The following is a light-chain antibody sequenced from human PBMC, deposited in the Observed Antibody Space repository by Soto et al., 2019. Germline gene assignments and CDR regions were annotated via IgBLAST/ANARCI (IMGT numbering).Light chain of an antibody. CDR2: DAS. J-gene: IGKJ5*01. V-gene: IGKV3D-15*01. CDR1: QSVSSN. CDR3: QQYNNWPIT. Sequence: EIVMTQSPATLSVSPGERATLSCRASQSVSSNLAWYQQKPGQAPRLLIYDASNRATGIPARFSGSGSGTDFTLTISSLQSEDFAVYYCQQYNNWPITFGQGTRLEI.